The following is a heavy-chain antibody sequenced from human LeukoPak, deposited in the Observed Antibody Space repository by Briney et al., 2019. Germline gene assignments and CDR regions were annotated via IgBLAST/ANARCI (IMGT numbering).Heavy chain of an antibody. Sequence: PGGSLRLSCAASGFTFSSYSMNWVRQAPGKGLEWVSSISSSSSYIYYADSVKGRFIISRDNAKNSLYLQMNSLRAEDTAVYYCARYGDTSAFDIWGQGTMVTVSS. CDR3: ARYGDTSAFDI. V-gene: IGHV3-21*01. CDR2: ISSSSSYI. D-gene: IGHD4-17*01. CDR1: GFTFSSYS. J-gene: IGHJ3*02.